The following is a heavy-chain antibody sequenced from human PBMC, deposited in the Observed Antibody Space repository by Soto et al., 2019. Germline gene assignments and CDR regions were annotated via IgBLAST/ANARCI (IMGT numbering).Heavy chain of an antibody. V-gene: IGHV3-9*01. CDR3: AKANIAARGEDYFDY. Sequence: GGSLRLSCAASGFTFDDYAMHWVRQAPGKGLEWVSGISWNSGSIGYADSVKGRFTISRDNAKNSLYLQMNSLRAEDTALYYCAKANIAARGEDYFDYWGQGTLVTVSS. J-gene: IGHJ4*02. CDR1: GFTFDDYA. D-gene: IGHD6-6*01. CDR2: ISWNSGSI.